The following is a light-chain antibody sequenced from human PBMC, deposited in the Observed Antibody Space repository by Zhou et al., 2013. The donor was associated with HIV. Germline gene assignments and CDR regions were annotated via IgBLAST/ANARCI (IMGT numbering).Light chain of an antibody. V-gene: IGKV3D-11*01. CDR3: QQRRNWPVT. CDR2: DAS. CDR1: QGVGSY. Sequence: EIVLTQSPATLSLSPGERATLSCRASQGVGSYLAWYQQKPGQAPRLLIYDASNRATGIPARISGSGPGTDFTLTISSLQPEDFAVYYCQQRRNWPVTFGQGTKLEI. J-gene: IGKJ2*01.